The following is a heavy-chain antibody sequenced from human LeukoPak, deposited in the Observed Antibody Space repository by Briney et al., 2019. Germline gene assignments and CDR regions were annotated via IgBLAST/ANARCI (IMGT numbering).Heavy chain of an antibody. CDR3: ARGHRSISIVGATTSDY. CDR1: GFTFSSYA. CDR2: ISYDGSNK. Sequence: PGGSLRLSCAASGFTFSSYAMHWVRQAPGKGLEWVAVISYDGSNKYYADSVKGRFTISRDNSKNTLYLQTNSLRAEDTAVYYCARGHRSISIVGATTSDYWGQGTLVTVSS. V-gene: IGHV3-30*04. D-gene: IGHD1-26*01. J-gene: IGHJ4*02.